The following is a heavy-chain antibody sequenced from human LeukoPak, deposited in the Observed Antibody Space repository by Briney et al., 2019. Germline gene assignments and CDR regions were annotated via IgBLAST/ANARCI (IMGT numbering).Heavy chain of an antibody. D-gene: IGHD3-9*01. V-gene: IGHV3-48*01. CDR3: ARDTLRYLDY. CDR1: GFTFSSYS. CDR2: ISSSSSTI. J-gene: IGHJ4*02. Sequence: GGSLRLSCAASGFTFSSYSMNWVRQAPGKGLEWVSYISSSSSTIYYADSVKGRFTISRDNSENTLFLQMNSLRAEDTALYYCARDTLRYLDYWGQGTLVTVSS.